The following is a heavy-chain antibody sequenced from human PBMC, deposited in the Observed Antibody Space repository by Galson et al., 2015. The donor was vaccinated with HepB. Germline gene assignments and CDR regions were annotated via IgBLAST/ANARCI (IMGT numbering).Heavy chain of an antibody. Sequence: LTCTVSGGSISSYYWSWIRQPPGKGLEWIGYIYYSGSTNYNPSLKSRVTISVDTSKNQFSLKLSSVTAADTAVYYCARGRHYGSGSLTYGMDVWGQGTTVTVSS. D-gene: IGHD3-10*01. CDR3: ARGRHYGSGSLTYGMDV. V-gene: IGHV4-59*01. CDR1: GGSISSYY. J-gene: IGHJ6*02. CDR2: IYYSGST.